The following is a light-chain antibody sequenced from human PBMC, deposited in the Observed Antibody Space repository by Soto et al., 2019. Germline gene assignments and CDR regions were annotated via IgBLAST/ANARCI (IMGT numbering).Light chain of an antibody. CDR2: GAS. Sequence: EIVLTQSPGTLSLSPGERATLSCRASQSVKSTYLAWYQQKPGQAPRLLIYGASSRATGIPDTFSGSGSGKDFNLTIGRLEPEDFAVYFCHQYGNSPGTFGQGTKLEIK. CDR1: QSVKSTY. V-gene: IGKV3-20*01. J-gene: IGKJ2*01. CDR3: HQYGNSPGT.